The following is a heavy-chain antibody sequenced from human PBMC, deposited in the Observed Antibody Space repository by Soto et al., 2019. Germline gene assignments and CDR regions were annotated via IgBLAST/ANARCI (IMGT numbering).Heavy chain of an antibody. D-gene: IGHD6-19*01. CDR3: AKDVESGWYEAFDY. CDR1: GCAFSQYG. J-gene: IGHJ4*02. Sequence: GGTLRLSCTAYGCAFSQYGMSWVRQAPGKGLEWVSSIRRFGYRTNYADSVKGRFTISIDNSKSTLSLQMNNLRAEGTAVYYCAKDVESGWYEAFDYWAREPWSPSP. CDR2: IRRFGYRT. V-gene: IGHV3-23*01.